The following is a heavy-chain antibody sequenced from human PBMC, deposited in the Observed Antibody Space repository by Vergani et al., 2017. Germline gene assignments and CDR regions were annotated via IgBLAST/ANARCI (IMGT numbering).Heavy chain of an antibody. CDR1: GGTFSSYA. J-gene: IGHJ5*02. Sequence: QVQLVQSGAEVKKPGSSVKVSCKASGGTFSSYAISWVRQAPGQGLEWMGGIIPIFGTANYAQKFQGRVTITADESTSTAYMELSSLRSEETAVYYCARDTAYCGGDCYSERWFDPWCQGTLVTVPS. CDR2: IIPIFGTA. V-gene: IGHV1-69*01. CDR3: ARDTAYCGGDCYSERWFDP. D-gene: IGHD2-21*01.